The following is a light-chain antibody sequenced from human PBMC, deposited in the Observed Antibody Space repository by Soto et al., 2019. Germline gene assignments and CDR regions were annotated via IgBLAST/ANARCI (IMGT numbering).Light chain of an antibody. V-gene: IGKV3-20*01. J-gene: IGKJ4*01. Sequence: EIVLTQSPGTLSLSPGERATLSCRASQSVSSSYLAWYQQKPGQAPRLLIYGASSRATGIPDRFSGSGSGTDFTLTISRLEPEDCAVYYCQQYGSSHLTVGGGTKVEIK. CDR3: QQYGSSHLT. CDR1: QSVSSSY. CDR2: GAS.